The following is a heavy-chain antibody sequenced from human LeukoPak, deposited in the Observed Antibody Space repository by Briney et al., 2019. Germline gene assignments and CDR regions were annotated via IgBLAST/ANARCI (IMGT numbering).Heavy chain of an antibody. J-gene: IGHJ4*02. D-gene: IGHD3-10*01. CDR2: INAGNGNT. CDR1: GYTFSNYG. Sequence: ASVKVSCKASGYTFSNYGITWVRQAPGQRLEWMGWINAGNGNTKYSQKFQGRVTITRDTSASTAYMELSSLRSEDTAVYYCARDAGTMVRGVIFPDYWGQGTLVTVSS. V-gene: IGHV1-3*01. CDR3: ARDAGTMVRGVIFPDY.